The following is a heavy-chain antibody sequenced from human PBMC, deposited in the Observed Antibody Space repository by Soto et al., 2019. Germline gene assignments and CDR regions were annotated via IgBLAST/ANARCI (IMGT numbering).Heavy chain of an antibody. Sequence: QVQLVESGGGVVQPGRSLRLSCAASGFTFSSYGMHWVRQAPGKGLEWVAVISYDGSDKYYADSVKGRFTISRDNSNNTLDLQMDSLRAEDTAVYYCAKVVVVVTPYFQHWGQGTLVTVSS. CDR2: ISYDGSDK. CDR3: AKVVVVVTPYFQH. CDR1: GFTFSSYG. D-gene: IGHD2-15*01. J-gene: IGHJ1*01. V-gene: IGHV3-30*18.